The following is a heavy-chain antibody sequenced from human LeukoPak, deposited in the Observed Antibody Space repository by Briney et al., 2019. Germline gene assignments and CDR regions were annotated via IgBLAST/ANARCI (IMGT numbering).Heavy chain of an antibody. J-gene: IGHJ5*02. D-gene: IGHD2-15*01. Sequence: ASVKVSCKASGYTFTGYYMHWVRQAPGQGLEWMAWINPNSGGTNYAQTFQGRVTMTRDTSISTAYMELSRLRSDDTAVYYCARAYEYCSGGSCYSWFDPWGQGTLVTVSS. V-gene: IGHV1-2*02. CDR3: ARAYEYCSGGSCYSWFDP. CDR2: INPNSGGT. CDR1: GYTFTGYY.